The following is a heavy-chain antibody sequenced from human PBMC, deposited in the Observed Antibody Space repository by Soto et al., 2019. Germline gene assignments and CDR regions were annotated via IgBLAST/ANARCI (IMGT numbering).Heavy chain of an antibody. CDR3: ARGGKQWLVRSNWYFDL. CDR2: INHSGRT. J-gene: IGHJ2*01. V-gene: IGHV4-34*01. D-gene: IGHD6-19*01. Sequence: QVQLQQWGAGLLKPSETLSLTCAVYGGSFSGYYWSWIRQPPGKGLEWIGEINHSGRTNYNPSHKSRVTISVDTSKNQFSLKLSSVTAADTAVYYCARGGKQWLVRSNWYFDLWGRGTLVTVSS. CDR1: GGSFSGYY.